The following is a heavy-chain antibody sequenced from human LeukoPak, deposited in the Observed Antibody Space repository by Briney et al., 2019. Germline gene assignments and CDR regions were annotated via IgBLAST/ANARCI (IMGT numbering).Heavy chain of an antibody. D-gene: IGHD3-10*01. Sequence: GGSLRLSCAASGFTFSSYSVNWVRQAPGKGLEWVSPISSSSSYIYYADSVKGRFTISRDNAKNSLYLQMNSLRAEDTAVYYCARELLWFGESIGGGFDPWGQGTLVTVSS. CDR1: GFTFSSYS. J-gene: IGHJ5*02. CDR3: ARELLWFGESIGGGFDP. V-gene: IGHV3-21*01. CDR2: ISSSSSYI.